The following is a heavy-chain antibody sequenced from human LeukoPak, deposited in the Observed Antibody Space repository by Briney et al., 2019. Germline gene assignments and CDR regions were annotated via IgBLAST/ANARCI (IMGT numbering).Heavy chain of an antibody. CDR1: GFTFSGYD. CDR2: ISGSSSYI. J-gene: IGHJ4*02. V-gene: IGHV3-21*04. D-gene: IGHD3-9*01. Sequence: GGSLRLSCAASGFTFSGYDMNWVRQAPRKGLEWVSSISGSSSYIYYADSMKGRFTISRDNSKNTLYLQMNSLRAEDTAVYYCAKDGEYDILTAYHRAYYFDYWGQGTLVTVSS. CDR3: AKDGEYDILTAYHRAYYFDY.